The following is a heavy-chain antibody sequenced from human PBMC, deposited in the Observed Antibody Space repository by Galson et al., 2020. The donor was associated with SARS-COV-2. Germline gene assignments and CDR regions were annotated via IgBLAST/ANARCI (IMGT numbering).Heavy chain of an antibody. V-gene: IGHV3-30*04. CDR1: GFTISDYA. CDR2: ISTDGNNK. CDR3: ARAGYSSTWTLGDAFDV. Sequence: GESLKISCVASGFTISDYAFHWVRQAPGKGLEWVAVISTDGNNKYDADSVKGRFTISRDNSNNTLYLQMNSLRPEDTAVYFCARAGYSSTWTLGDAFDVWGQGTLVTVSS. J-gene: IGHJ3*01. D-gene: IGHD6-13*01.